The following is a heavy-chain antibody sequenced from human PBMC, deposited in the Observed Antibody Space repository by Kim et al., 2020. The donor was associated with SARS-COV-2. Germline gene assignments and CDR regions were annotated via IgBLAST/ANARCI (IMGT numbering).Heavy chain of an antibody. V-gene: IGHV3-33*01. Sequence: GGSLRLSCAASGFTFSSYGMHWVRQAPGKGLEWVAVIWYDGSNKYYADSVKGRFTISRDNSKNTLYLQMNSLRAEETAVYYCARDPGNYDILTGYYPTHDYWGLGTLVTVSS. CDR3: ARDPGNYDILTGYYPTHDY. CDR1: GFTFSSYG. J-gene: IGHJ4*02. D-gene: IGHD3-9*01. CDR2: IWYDGSNK.